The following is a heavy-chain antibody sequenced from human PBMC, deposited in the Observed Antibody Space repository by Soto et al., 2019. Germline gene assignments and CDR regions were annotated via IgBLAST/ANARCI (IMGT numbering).Heavy chain of an antibody. V-gene: IGHV3-30*18. D-gene: IGHD2-21*02. Sequence: QVQLVESGGGVVQPGRSLRLSCAASGFTFSSYGMHWVRQAPGKGLEWVAVISTDGSTKYDADSVKGRFTISRDNSKNALFLQMDDLRVDDTAVYWCAKDAVSGDGFWLAESWGHGTLVTVSP. CDR1: GFTFSSYG. J-gene: IGHJ5*01. CDR2: ISTDGSTK. CDR3: AKDAVSGDGFWLAES.